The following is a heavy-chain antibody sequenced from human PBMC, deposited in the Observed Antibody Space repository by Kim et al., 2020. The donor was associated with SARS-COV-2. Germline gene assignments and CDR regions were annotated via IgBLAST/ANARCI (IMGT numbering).Heavy chain of an antibody. V-gene: IGHV3-30*18. J-gene: IGHJ4*02. D-gene: IGHD6-6*01. Sequence: GGSLRLSCAASGFTFSNYGMHWVRQAPGKGLEWVAVISHDGSNKYYADSVKGRFTISRDNSKNTLYVQMNSLRAEDTAVYYCAKDWRTAARPILINYFDYWGQGTLVTVSS. CDR2: ISHDGSNK. CDR3: AKDWRTAARPILINYFDY. CDR1: GFTFSNYG.